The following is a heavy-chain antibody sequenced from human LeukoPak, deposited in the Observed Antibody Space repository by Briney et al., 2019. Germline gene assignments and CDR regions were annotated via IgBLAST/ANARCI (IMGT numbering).Heavy chain of an antibody. CDR3: ARGLKPTRLFVFDP. D-gene: IGHD2-2*01. V-gene: IGHV3-30-3*01. CDR1: GFTFSSYA. CDR2: ISYDGSNK. Sequence: GRSLRLSCAASGFTFSSYAMHWVRQAPGKGLEWVAVISYDGSNKYYADSVKGRFTISRDNSKNTLYLQMNSLRAEDTAVYYCARGLKPTRLFVFDPWGQGTLVTVSS. J-gene: IGHJ5*02.